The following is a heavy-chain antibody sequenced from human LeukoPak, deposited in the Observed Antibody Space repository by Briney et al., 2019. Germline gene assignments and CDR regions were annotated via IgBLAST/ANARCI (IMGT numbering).Heavy chain of an antibody. D-gene: IGHD3-9*01. V-gene: IGHV3-23*01. CDR3: AKCSRVDWLPIDY. CDR2: IIGSGGST. CDR1: GFTFSSYA. J-gene: IGHJ4*02. Sequence: PGGSLRLSCAASGFTFSSYAMSWVRQAPGKGLEWVSAIIGSGGSTYYADSVKGRFTISRDNSKNTLYLQMNSLRAEDTAVYYCAKCSRVDWLPIDYWGRGTLVTFAS.